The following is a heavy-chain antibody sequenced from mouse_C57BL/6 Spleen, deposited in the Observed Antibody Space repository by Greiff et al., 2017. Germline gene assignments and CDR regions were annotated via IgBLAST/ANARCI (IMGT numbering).Heavy chain of an antibody. CDR2: INPGSGGT. D-gene: IGHD3-1*01. CDR1: GYAFTNYL. V-gene: IGHV1-54*01. J-gene: IGHJ3*01. Sequence: QVQLQQSGAELVRPGTSVKVSCKASGYAFTNYLIEWVKQRPGQGLEWIGVINPGSGGTNYNEKFKGKATLTADKSSSTAYMQLSSLTSEDSAVYFWGRGGYERAWFAYWGQGTLVTVSA. CDR3: GRGGYERAWFAY.